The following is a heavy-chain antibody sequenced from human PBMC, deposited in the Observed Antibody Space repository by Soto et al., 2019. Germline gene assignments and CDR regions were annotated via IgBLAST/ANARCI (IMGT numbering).Heavy chain of an antibody. J-gene: IGHJ5*02. D-gene: IGHD6-6*01. Sequence: ASVKVSCKASGYTFTGHYIHWVRQAPQQGPEWMGEIGPESGATRYAQKFQGRVTMTRDTSIATAYLTLTSLTSDDTALYYCAKDLTRQLAYWLDPWGQGTQVTVSS. CDR3: AKDLTRQLAYWLDP. CDR2: IGPESGAT. CDR1: GYTFTGHY. V-gene: IGHV1-2*02.